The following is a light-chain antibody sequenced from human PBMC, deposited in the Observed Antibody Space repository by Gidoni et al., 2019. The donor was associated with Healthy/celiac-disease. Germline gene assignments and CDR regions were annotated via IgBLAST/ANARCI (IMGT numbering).Light chain of an antibody. V-gene: IGKV1-39*01. CDR1: QSISSY. CDR3: QQSYSTPLCS. CDR2: AAS. J-gene: IGKJ2*04. Sequence: DIRMTQSPSSLSASVGDRVTITCRASQSISSYLNWYQQKPGKAPKLLIYAASSLQSGVPSRFSGSGSGTDSTLTISSLQPEDFATYYCQQSYSTPLCSFGQGTKLEIK.